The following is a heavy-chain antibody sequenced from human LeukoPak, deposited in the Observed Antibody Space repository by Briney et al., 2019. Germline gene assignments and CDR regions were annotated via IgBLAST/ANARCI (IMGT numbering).Heavy chain of an antibody. V-gene: IGHV4-38-2*02. J-gene: IGHJ4*02. CDR1: GYSISSGYY. D-gene: IGHD3-10*01. CDR3: ARHPRPRRYEGYYGSGSHIGGFDY. Sequence: SETLSLTCTVSGYSISSGYYWSWIRQPPGKGLEWIGEINHSGSTNYNPSLKSRVTISVDTSKNQFSLKLSSVTAADTAVYYCARHPRPRRYEGYYGSGSHIGGFDYWGQGTLVTVSS. CDR2: INHSGST.